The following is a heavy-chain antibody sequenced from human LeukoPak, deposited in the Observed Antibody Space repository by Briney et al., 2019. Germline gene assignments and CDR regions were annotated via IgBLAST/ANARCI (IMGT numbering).Heavy chain of an antibody. CDR1: VDTISSNSAA. J-gene: IGHJ4*02. CDR2: TYYRSKWYN. D-gene: IGHD6-19*01. V-gene: IGHV6-1*01. Sequence: SQTLSLTCALSVDTISSNSAAGHWIRQSPSRGLEWLGRTYYRSKWYNNYAVSVKSRITINPDTSKNQFSLQLNSVTPEDTAVYYCTSSRITLAGTEFDYWGQGTLVTVSS. CDR3: TSSRITLAGTEFDY.